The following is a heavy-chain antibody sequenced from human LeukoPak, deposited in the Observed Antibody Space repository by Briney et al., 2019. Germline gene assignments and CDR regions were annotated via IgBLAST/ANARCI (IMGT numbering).Heavy chain of an antibody. D-gene: IGHD5-18*01. J-gene: IGHJ4*02. V-gene: IGHV3-30*02. CDR1: GFTFSSYW. CDR3: AKDSHYSYGYYFDY. Sequence: GGSLRLSCAASGFTFSSYWMSWVRQAPGKGLEWVAFIRYDGSNKYYTDSVKGRFTVSRDNSKNTLYLKMSSLRAEDTAVYYCAKDSHYSYGYYFDYWGQGTLVTVSS. CDR2: IRYDGSNK.